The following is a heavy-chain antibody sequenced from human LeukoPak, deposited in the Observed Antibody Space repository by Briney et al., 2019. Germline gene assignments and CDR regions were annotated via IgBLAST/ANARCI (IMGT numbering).Heavy chain of an antibody. CDR3: ARQVGRVLLSLCGWYFDY. Sequence: SETLSLTCTVSGGSISRSSYYWGWIRQSPGKGLEWIGNVNYSGRTYYNPSLKRRATISVDTSKNQLSLKLSSVNAADTAVYYCARQVGRVLLSLCGWYFDYWGQGTLVTVPS. V-gene: IGHV4-39*01. D-gene: IGHD2/OR15-2a*01. CDR1: GGSISRSSYY. J-gene: IGHJ4*02. CDR2: VNYSGRT.